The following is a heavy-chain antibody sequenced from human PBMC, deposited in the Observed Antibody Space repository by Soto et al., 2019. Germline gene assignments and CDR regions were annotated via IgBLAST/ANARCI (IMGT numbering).Heavy chain of an antibody. CDR3: AKRRGAGGHFDY. V-gene: IGHV3-23*01. J-gene: IGHJ4*02. CDR1: GFTFSSYA. D-gene: IGHD2-15*01. CDR2: VSIGGST. Sequence: LSLSCAASGFTFSSYAMGWVRQGPGKGLEWVAVVSIGGSTHYADSVRGRFTISRDNSKNTLSLQMNSLTAEDTAVYFCAKRRGAGGHFDYWGQGALVTVS.